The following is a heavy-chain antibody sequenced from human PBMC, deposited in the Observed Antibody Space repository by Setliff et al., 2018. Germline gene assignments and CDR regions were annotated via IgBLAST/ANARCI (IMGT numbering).Heavy chain of an antibody. Sequence: ASVKVSCKAAGYSFTGYYIHWVRQAPGQGLEWMGRINCDSGGIDYAQKFQARVTMTRDTSISTAYMEMSRLRFDDTAVYYCARGPPDFVVVPAAAKFDFWGQGTLVTVSS. CDR3: ARGPPDFVVVPAAAKFDF. CDR2: INCDSGGI. V-gene: IGHV1-2*06. J-gene: IGHJ4*02. D-gene: IGHD2-2*01. CDR1: GYSFTGYY.